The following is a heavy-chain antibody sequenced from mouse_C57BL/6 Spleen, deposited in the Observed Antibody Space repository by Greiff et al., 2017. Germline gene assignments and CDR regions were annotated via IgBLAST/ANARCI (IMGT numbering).Heavy chain of an antibody. CDR3: AREDYYGSSYGY. CDR1: GYTFTDYY. V-gene: IGHV1-19*01. D-gene: IGHD1-1*01. J-gene: IGHJ2*01. CDR2: INPYNGGT. Sequence: EVQLQQSGPVLVKPGASVKMSCKASGYTFTDYYMNWVKQSPGKSLEWIGVINPYNGGTSYTQKFKGKATLTVDKSSSTAYMELNSLTSEDSAVYYCAREDYYGSSYGYWGQGTTLTVSS.